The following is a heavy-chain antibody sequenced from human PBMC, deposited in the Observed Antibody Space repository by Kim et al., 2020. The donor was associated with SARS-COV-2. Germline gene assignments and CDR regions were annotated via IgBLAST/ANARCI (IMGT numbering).Heavy chain of an antibody. CDR1: GFTFSSYS. Sequence: GGSLRLSCAASGFTFSSYSMNWVRQAPGKGLEWVSSISSSSSYIYYADSVKGRFTISRDNAKNSLYLQMNSLRAEDTAVYYCASHKDYTETTSPYYYYYYGMDVWGQGTTVTVSS. D-gene: IGHD4-4*01. CDR3: ASHKDYTETTSPYYYYYYGMDV. CDR2: ISSSSSYI. V-gene: IGHV3-21*01. J-gene: IGHJ6*02.